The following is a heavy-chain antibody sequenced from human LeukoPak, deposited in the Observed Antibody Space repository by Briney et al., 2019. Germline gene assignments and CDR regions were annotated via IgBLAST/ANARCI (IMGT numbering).Heavy chain of an antibody. CDR1: GYTFTSYG. J-gene: IGHJ4*02. V-gene: IGHV1-18*01. CDR2: VSAYNGNT. CDR3: ARDSWPPMTTVRNLDY. Sequence: GASVKVSCKASGYTFTSYGISWVRQAPGQGLEWMGWVSAYNGNTNYAQKLQGRVTMTTDTSTSTAYMGLRSLRSDDTAVYYCARDSWPPMTTVRNLDYWGQGTLVTVSS. D-gene: IGHD4-11*01.